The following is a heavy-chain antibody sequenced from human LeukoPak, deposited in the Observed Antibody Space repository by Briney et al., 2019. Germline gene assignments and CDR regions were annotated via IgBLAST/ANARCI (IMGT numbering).Heavy chain of an antibody. CDR1: GGSISSNSYY. Sequence: SETLSLTCAVSGGSISSNSYYWGWIRQPPGKGLEWIGEINHSGSTNYNPSLKSRVTISIDTSKNQFSLKLSAVTAADTAVYYCARVWYYGSGTNSDLYYYYYMDVWGRGTTVTVSS. V-gene: IGHV4-39*07. D-gene: IGHD3-10*01. CDR3: ARVWYYGSGTNSDLYYYYYMDV. CDR2: INHSGST. J-gene: IGHJ6*03.